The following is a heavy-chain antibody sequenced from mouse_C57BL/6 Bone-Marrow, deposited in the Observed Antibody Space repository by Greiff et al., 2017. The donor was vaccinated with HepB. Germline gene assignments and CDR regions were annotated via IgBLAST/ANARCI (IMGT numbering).Heavy chain of an antibody. J-gene: IGHJ2*01. V-gene: IGHV5-9-1*02. D-gene: IGHD1-1*01. CDR1: GFTFSSYA. CDR3: TRGFTTVVATDY. CDR2: ISSGGDYI. Sequence: EVKLVESGEGLVKPGGSLKLSCAASGFTFSSYALSWVRQTPEKRLEWVAYISSGGDYIYYADTVKGRFTISRDHARNTLYLQMSSLKSEDTAMYYCTRGFTTVVATDYWGQGTTLTVSS.